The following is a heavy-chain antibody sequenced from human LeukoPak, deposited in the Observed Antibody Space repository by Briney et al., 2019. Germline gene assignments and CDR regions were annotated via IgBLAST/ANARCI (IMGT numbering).Heavy chain of an antibody. V-gene: IGHV3-21*01. CDR1: GFTFSSYS. J-gene: IGHJ4*02. Sequence: GGPLRLSCAASGFTFSSYSMSWVRQAPGKWLEWVSSISSSSSYIYYADSGKGRFTIYSDNAKNSLYLQMNSLRVEDTAVYYCARVGYRGTYTDFDYWGQGTLVTVSS. D-gene: IGHD1-26*01. CDR3: ARVGYRGTYTDFDY. CDR2: ISSSSSYI.